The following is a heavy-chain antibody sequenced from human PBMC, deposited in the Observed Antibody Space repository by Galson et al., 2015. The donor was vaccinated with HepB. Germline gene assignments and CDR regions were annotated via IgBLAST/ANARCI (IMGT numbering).Heavy chain of an antibody. V-gene: IGHV5-51*01. Sequence: QSGAEVKKPGESLKISCKGSGYSFTSYWIGWVRQMPGKGLEWMGIIYPGDSDTRYSPSFQGQVTIAADKSISTAYLQWSSLKASDTAMYYCARRYCGGDCYSEAFDYWGQGTLVTVSS. CDR3: ARRYCGGDCYSEAFDY. CDR2: IYPGDSDT. J-gene: IGHJ4*02. D-gene: IGHD2-21*02. CDR1: GYSFTSYW.